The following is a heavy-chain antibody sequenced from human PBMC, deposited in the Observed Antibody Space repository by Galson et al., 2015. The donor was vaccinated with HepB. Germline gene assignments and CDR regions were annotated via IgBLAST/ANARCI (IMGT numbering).Heavy chain of an antibody. CDR3: ARGGSGSYYNLIYFDY. Sequence: SVKVSCKASGGTFSSYTISWVRQAPGQGLEWMGRIIPILGIANYAQKFQGRVTITADKSTSTAYMELSSLRSEDTAVYYCARGGSGSYYNLIYFDYWGQGTLVTVSS. J-gene: IGHJ4*02. V-gene: IGHV1-69*02. CDR2: IIPILGIA. CDR1: GGTFSSYT. D-gene: IGHD3-10*01.